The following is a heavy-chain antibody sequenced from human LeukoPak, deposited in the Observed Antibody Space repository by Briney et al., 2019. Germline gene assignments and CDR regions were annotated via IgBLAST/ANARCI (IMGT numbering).Heavy chain of an antibody. CDR3: ARADNGQVGYMDV. J-gene: IGHJ6*03. V-gene: IGHV3-49*04. D-gene: IGHD1-1*01. CDR2: LRSRIYGGTA. Sequence: PGGSLRLSCTASGFTFGAYAVTWVRQAPGKGREWLGFLRSRIYGGTADYAASVKGRMTISRGDSKNIAYLEVNSLKVEDTAVYYCARADNGQVGYMDVWGKGTTVTISS. CDR1: GFTFGAYA.